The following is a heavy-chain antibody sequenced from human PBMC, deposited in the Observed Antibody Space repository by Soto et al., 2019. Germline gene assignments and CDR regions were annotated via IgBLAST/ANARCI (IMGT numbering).Heavy chain of an antibody. V-gene: IGHV3-66*01. CDR1: GFIVSNTY. D-gene: IGHD2-15*01. CDR2: ISNRGDT. CDR3: AREPRYCRGGSCSITGDAYDI. Sequence: HTGGSLRLSCKASGFIVSNTYVTWDRQATGKGREWVSVISNRGDTHYADSVRGRFSLSRDISDNTLHLQMNNLRVEDTAVYYCAREPRYCRGGSCSITGDAYDIWGQGTMVTVSS. J-gene: IGHJ3*02.